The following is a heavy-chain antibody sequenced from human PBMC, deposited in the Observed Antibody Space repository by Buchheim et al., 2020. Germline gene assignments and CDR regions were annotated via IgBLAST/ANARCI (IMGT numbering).Heavy chain of an antibody. CDR3: AREPLGYCSGGSCYSGLVWYY. Sequence: QVQLQQWGAGLLKPSETLSLTCAVYGGSFSGYYWSWIRQPPGKGLEWIGEINHSGSTNYNPSLKSRVTISVDTSKNQFSLKLSPVTAADTAVYYCAREPLGYCSGGSCYSGLVWYYWGQGTL. CDR1: GGSFSGYY. J-gene: IGHJ4*02. D-gene: IGHD2-15*01. V-gene: IGHV4-34*01. CDR2: INHSGST.